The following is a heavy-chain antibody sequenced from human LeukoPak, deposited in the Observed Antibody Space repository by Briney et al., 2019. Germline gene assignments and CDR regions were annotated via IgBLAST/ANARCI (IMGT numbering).Heavy chain of an antibody. Sequence: SVKVSCKAPGGTLKIYALSWVRQAPGQGLEWMGGTIPVLGTVQYGQEFEGRVTITADESTDTVFMDLSSLRSDDTAFYYCARALTAGSWGLYYFDWWGQGTLVTVSS. V-gene: IGHV1-69*13. CDR3: ARALTAGSWGLYYFDW. CDR2: TIPVLGTV. J-gene: IGHJ4*02. CDR1: GGTLKIYA. D-gene: IGHD6-13*01.